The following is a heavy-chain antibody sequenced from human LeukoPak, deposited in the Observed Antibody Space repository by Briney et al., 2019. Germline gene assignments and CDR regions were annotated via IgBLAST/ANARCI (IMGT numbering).Heavy chain of an antibody. CDR2: ISSSGTTI. CDR1: GFTFSDYY. J-gene: IGHJ2*01. V-gene: IGHV3-11*01. Sequence: PGGSLRLSCAASGFTFSDYYMSWISQAPGKGLERVSYISSSGTTIYYADSVKGRFTISRDNAKNSLYLQMNSLRAEDTAVYYCARRTVTRDWYFDLWGRGTLVTVSS. D-gene: IGHD4-17*01. CDR3: ARRTVTRDWYFDL.